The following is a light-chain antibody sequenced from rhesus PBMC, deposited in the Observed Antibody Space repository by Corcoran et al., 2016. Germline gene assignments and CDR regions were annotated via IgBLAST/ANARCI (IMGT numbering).Light chain of an antibody. Sequence: DIQMTQSPSSLSASVGDRVTITCRASQDINNYLSWYQQKPGKAPKPLIYNASPLETGVPSRFSGRRSGTDYTLTINSLQPEDIATYYCQQYNNSPLTFVGGTKVEIK. V-gene: IGKV1-66*01. CDR2: NAS. CDR3: QQYNNSPLT. CDR1: QDINNY. J-gene: IGKJ4*01.